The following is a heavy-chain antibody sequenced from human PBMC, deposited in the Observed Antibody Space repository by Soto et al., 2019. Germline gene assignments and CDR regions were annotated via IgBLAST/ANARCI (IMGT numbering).Heavy chain of an antibody. J-gene: IGHJ6*02. CDR3: AREGPLGYDILAGYSGYYGMDV. Sequence: PSETLSLTCTVSGGSVSSGSYYWSWIRQPPGKGLEWIGYFYYSGSTNYNPSLKSRVTISVDTSKNQFSLKLSSVTAADTAVYYCAREGPLGYDILAGYSGYYGMDVWGQGTTVTVSS. V-gene: IGHV4-61*01. CDR2: FYYSGST. D-gene: IGHD3-9*01. CDR1: GGSVSSGSYY.